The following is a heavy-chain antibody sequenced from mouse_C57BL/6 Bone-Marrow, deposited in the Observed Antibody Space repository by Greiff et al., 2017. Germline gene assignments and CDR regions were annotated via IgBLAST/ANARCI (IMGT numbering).Heavy chain of an antibody. CDR1: GFNINDYY. Sequence: EVQLQQSGAELVKPGASVTLSCTASGFNINDYYMHWVKQRTEQGLEWIGRIDPADGETKYAPKFQGKATITADTSSNTACLKLGSLTAEDTAVYYCARKDYWGQGTTLTVSS. CDR3: ARKDY. CDR2: IDPADGET. J-gene: IGHJ2*01. V-gene: IGHV14-2*01.